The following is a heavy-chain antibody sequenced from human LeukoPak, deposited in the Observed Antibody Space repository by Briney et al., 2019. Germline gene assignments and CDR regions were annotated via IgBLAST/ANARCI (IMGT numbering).Heavy chain of an antibody. V-gene: IGHV4-34*01. CDR2: INHSGST. J-gene: IGHJ4*02. CDR1: GGSFSGYY. CDR3: ARGTLGPIDY. Sequence: SETLSLTCAVYGGSFSGYYWSWIRQPPGKGLEWIGEINHSGSTNYNPSLKSRVTISVDTSKNQFSLKLSSVTAADTAVYYCARGTLGPIDYWGQGTLVTVSS.